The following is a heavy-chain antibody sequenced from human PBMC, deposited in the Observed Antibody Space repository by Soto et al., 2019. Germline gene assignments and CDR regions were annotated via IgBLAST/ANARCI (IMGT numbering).Heavy chain of an antibody. CDR1: GGSISSSSYY. CDR3: ARQESGYLEIFDY. V-gene: IGHV4-39*01. J-gene: IGHJ4*02. D-gene: IGHD5-12*01. CDR2: IYYSGST. Sequence: PSETLSLTCTVSGGSISSSSYYWGWIRQPPGKGLEWIGSIYYSGSTYYNPSLKSRVTISVDTSKNQFSLKLSSVTAADTAVYYCARQESGYLEIFDYWGQGTLVTVSS.